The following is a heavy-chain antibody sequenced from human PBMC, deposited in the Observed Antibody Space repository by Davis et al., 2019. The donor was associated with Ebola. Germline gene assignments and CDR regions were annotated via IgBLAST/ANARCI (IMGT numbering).Heavy chain of an antibody. CDR3: ASSGYSYGYSFDY. CDR1: GYSFTSYW. CDR2: IYPGDSDT. Sequence: PGGSLRLSCKGSGYSFTSYWIGWVRQMPGKGLEWMGIIYPGDSDTRYSPSFQGQVTISADKSISTAYLQWSSLKASDTAMYYCASSGYSYGYSFDYWGQGTLVTVSS. V-gene: IGHV5-51*01. J-gene: IGHJ4*02. D-gene: IGHD5-18*01.